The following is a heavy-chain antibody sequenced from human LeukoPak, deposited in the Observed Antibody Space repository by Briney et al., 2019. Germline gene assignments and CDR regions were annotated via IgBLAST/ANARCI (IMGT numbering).Heavy chain of an antibody. CDR2: IKEDGSEK. J-gene: IGHJ5*02. D-gene: IGHD6-19*01. CDR1: GFTFSRYS. CDR3: ASSGWYSTPNWFDP. Sequence: PGGSLRLSCSASGFTFSRYSMNGVRQAPAKGREWVASIKEDGSEKYYVDSVKGRCTISRDNAKNSLYLQMNSLSAEDTAMYYCASSGWYSTPNWFDPWGQGTLVIVSS. V-gene: IGHV3-7*01.